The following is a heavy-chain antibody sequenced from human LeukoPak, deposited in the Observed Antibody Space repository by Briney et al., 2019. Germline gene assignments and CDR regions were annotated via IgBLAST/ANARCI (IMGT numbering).Heavy chain of an antibody. CDR2: ISGSADNT. Sequence: GGSLRLSCVASGFIFDNYALSWVRQAPGKGLEWVSGISGSADNTYYADSVKGRFTVSRDISKNTVYLQMNNLRVDDTAVYYCAKGPKLGDGFHCDYWGQGTLVTVSS. V-gene: IGHV3-23*01. D-gene: IGHD5-24*01. CDR1: GFIFDNYA. CDR3: AKGPKLGDGFHCDY. J-gene: IGHJ4*02.